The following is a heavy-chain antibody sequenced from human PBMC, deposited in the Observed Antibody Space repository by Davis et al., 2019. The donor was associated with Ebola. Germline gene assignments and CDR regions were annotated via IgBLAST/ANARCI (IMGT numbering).Heavy chain of an antibody. J-gene: IGHJ4*02. D-gene: IGHD2/OR15-2a*01. V-gene: IGHV3-30*02. Sequence: GEFLKISCAASGFTFSSYGMHWVRQAPGKGLEWVAFIRYDGSNKYYADSVKGRFTISRDNSKNTLYLQMNSLRAEDTAVYYCARERNVFLRAYYFDYWGQGTLVTVSS. CDR1: GFTFSSYG. CDR3: ARERNVFLRAYYFDY. CDR2: IRYDGSNK.